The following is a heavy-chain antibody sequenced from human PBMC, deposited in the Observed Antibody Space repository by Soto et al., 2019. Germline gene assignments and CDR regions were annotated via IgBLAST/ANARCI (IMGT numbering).Heavy chain of an antibody. CDR1: GFTFSGSA. D-gene: IGHD3-22*01. CDR3: TSRDSSPGIS. CDR2: IRSKANSYAT. V-gene: IGHV3-73*01. Sequence: GGSLRLSCAASGFTFSGSAMHWVRKASGKGLEWVGRIRSKANSYATAYAASVKGRFTISRDDSKNTAYLQMNSLKTEDTAVYYCTSRDSSPGISWGQGTLVTVSS. J-gene: IGHJ5*02.